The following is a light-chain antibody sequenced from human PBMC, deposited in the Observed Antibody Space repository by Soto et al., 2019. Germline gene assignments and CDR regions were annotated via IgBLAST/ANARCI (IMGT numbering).Light chain of an antibody. Sequence: QSLLTQPPSVSEAPRQRVTISCSGSGANVANNPVNWYQQLPGKAPKLLIFYDNLLSSGVSDRFSGSKSGTSASLAISGLQSEDEGDYYCATWDDSLNAVAFGGGTKLTVL. V-gene: IGLV1-36*01. CDR3: ATWDDSLNAVA. CDR1: GANVANNP. CDR2: YDN. J-gene: IGLJ2*01.